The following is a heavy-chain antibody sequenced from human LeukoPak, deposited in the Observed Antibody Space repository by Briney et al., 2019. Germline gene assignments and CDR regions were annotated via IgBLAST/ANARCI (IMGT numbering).Heavy chain of an antibody. CDR3: ANLTPFVGDYEYYFDY. CDR1: GFTFSSYA. J-gene: IGHJ4*02. CDR2: ISGSGGST. Sequence: GGSLRLSCAASGFTFSSYAMSWVRQAPGKGLEWVSAISGSGGSTYYADSVKGRFTISRDNSKNTLYLQMNSLRAEDTAVYYCANLTPFVGDYEYYFDYWGQGTLVTVSS. V-gene: IGHV3-23*01. D-gene: IGHD4-17*01.